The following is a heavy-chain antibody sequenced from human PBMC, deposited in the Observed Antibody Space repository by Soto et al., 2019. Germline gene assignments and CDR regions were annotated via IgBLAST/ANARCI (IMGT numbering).Heavy chain of an antibody. CDR2: IFHSGDT. CDR1: GASISSSNW. V-gene: IGHV4-4*02. D-gene: IGHD6-6*01. Sequence: QVQLQESGPGLVEPSGTLSLTCAVSGASISSSNWWSWVRQSPGKGLEWIGGIFHSGDTSYNTSLKRRVIISVDKSKTQFSLRLTSVTASDTGVYFCARDYLAVRPGHYDAMDVWGQGTTVIVSS. CDR3: ARDYLAVRPGHYDAMDV. J-gene: IGHJ6*02.